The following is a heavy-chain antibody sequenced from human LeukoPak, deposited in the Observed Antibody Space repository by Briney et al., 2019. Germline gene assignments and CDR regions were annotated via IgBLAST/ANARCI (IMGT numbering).Heavy chain of an antibody. V-gene: IGHV3-21*01. CDR3: ARAKGDRYCSSTSCLNWFDP. CDR2: IIASSGST. CDR1: GFSISNSA. Sequence: GGSLRLSCAASGFSISNSAMSWVRQAPGKGLEWVSLIIASSGSTFYADSVKGRFTISRDNAKNSLYLQMNSLRAEDTAVYYCARAKGDRYCSSTSCLNWFDPWGQGTLVTVPS. J-gene: IGHJ5*02. D-gene: IGHD2-2*01.